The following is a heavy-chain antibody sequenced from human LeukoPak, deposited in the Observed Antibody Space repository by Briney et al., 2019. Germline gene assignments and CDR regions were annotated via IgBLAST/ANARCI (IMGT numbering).Heavy chain of an antibody. CDR2: IYYSGST. CDR1: GGSISSSSYY. CDR3: ARGEGQFDP. Sequence: SETLSLTCTVSGGSISSSSYYWGWIRQPPGKGLEWIGSIYYSGSTYYNPSLKSRVTISVDTSKNQFSLKLTSVTAADTAVYYCARGEGQFDPWGQGTLVTVSS. J-gene: IGHJ5*02. V-gene: IGHV4-39*01.